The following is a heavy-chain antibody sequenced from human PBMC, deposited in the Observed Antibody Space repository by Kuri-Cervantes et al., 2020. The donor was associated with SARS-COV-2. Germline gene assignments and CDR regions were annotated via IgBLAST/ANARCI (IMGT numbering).Heavy chain of an antibody. D-gene: IGHD2-2*01. CDR3: AKWEYQLLWPCDY. CDR1: GFTFSSYS. V-gene: IGHV3-48*01. CDR2: ISSSSTI. J-gene: IGHJ4*02. Sequence: GESLKISCAASGFTFSSYSMNWVRQAPGKGLEWVSYISSSSTIYYADSVKGRFTISRDNAKNSLYLQMNSLRAEDTAVYYCAKWEYQLLWPCDYWGQGTLVTVSS.